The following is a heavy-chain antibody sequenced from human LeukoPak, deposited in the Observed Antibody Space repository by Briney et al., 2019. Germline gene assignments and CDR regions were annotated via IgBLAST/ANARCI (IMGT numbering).Heavy chain of an antibody. D-gene: IGHD1-26*01. CDR3: AKAGSIRFDY. Sequence: PGGSLRLSCAASGFTFSTYAMTWVRQAPGKGLEWVSGISGSGGSTYYADSVKGRFTISRDNSKNTLYLQMNSLRAEDTAAYYCAKAGSIRFDYWGQGTLVTVSS. CDR1: GFTFSTYA. J-gene: IGHJ4*02. CDR2: ISGSGGST. V-gene: IGHV3-23*01.